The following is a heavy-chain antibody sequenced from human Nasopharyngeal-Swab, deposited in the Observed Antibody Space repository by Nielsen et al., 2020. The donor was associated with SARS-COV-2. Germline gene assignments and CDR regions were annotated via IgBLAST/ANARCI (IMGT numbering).Heavy chain of an antibody. CDR2: IYYSGST. J-gene: IGHJ4*02. V-gene: IGHV4-30-4*07. Sequence: SETLSLTCAVSGGSISSGGYSWSWIRQPPGKGLEWIGYIYYSGSTYYNPSLKSRVTISVDTSKNQFSLKLSSVTAANTAVYYCASSYYYDSSGYYVPFDYWGQGTLVTVSS. CDR1: GGSISSGGYS. D-gene: IGHD3-22*01. CDR3: ASSYYYDSSGYYVPFDY.